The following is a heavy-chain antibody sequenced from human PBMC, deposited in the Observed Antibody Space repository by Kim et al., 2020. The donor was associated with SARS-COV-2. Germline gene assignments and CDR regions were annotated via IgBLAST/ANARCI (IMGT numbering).Heavy chain of an antibody. V-gene: IGHV4-34*01. CDR3: ARGRYFDWLFHQSPHYFDY. J-gene: IGHJ4*02. CDR2: INYDRST. CDR1: GDPVNGYY. Sequence: SETLSLTCAVYGDPVNGYYWSWIRQPPGKGLEWIGEINYDRSTNYKPSLKSRVTMSLDSSTSQFSLRLTSLTAADTAVYYCARGRYFDWLFHQSPHYFDYWGQGNLLTVSS. D-gene: IGHD3-9*01.